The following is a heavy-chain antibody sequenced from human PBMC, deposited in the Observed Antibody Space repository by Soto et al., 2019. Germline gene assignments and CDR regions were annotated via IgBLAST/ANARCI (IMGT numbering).Heavy chain of an antibody. J-gene: IGHJ3*02. D-gene: IGHD2-15*01. CDR3: ARAGAAPPDAFDI. CDR2: ISTYNGDT. V-gene: IGHV1-18*01. CDR1: GYTFSTSG. Sequence: ASVKVSCKASGYTFSTSGMSWLRQAPGQGLEWMGWISTYNGDTNDAPKFQDRVTMTSDTSTSTVYMELRSLRSDDTAVYYCARAGAAPPDAFDIWGQGTMVTVS.